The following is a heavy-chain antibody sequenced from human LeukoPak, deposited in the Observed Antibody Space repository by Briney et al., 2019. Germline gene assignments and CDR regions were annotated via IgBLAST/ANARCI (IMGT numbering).Heavy chain of an antibody. V-gene: IGHV4-59*01. CDR3: AGRWYSSSWYDWYFDL. CDR1: GGSISSYY. Sequence: SETLSLTCTVSGGSISSYYWSWIRQPPGKGLEWIGYIYYSGSTKYNPSLKSRVTISVDTSKNQFSLKLTSVTAADTAVYYCAGRWYSSSWYDWYFDLWGRGTLVTVSS. CDR2: IYYSGST. J-gene: IGHJ2*01. D-gene: IGHD6-13*01.